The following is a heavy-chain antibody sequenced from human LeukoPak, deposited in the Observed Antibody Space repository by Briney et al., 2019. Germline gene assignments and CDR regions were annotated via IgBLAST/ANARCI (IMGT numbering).Heavy chain of an antibody. CDR2: LYHSGSI. V-gene: IGHV4-34*01. J-gene: IGHJ6*03. Sequence: SETLSLTCAVFGGSLSGYYWSWIRQPPGKGLEWIGSLYHSGSIHYNPSLKSRVTISVDTSKNQFSLKLSSVTAADTAVYYCARHSGYYYYYMDVWGKGTTVTISS. CDR1: GGSLSGYY. D-gene: IGHD1-1*01. CDR3: ARHSGYYYYYMDV.